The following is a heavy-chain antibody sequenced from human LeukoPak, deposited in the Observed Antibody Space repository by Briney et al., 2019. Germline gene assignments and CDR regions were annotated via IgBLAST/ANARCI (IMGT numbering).Heavy chain of an antibody. CDR1: GYSISSGYY. J-gene: IGHJ5*02. Sequence: SETLSLTCAVSGYSISSGYYWGWIRQPPGKGLEWIGSIYHSGSTHYNPSLKSRVTISVDTSKNQFSLKLSSVTAADTAVYYCARGKVLLWFGELLSTSNWFDPWGQGTLVTVSS. D-gene: IGHD3-10*01. CDR3: ARGKVLLWFGELLSTSNWFDP. V-gene: IGHV4-38-2*01. CDR2: IYHSGST.